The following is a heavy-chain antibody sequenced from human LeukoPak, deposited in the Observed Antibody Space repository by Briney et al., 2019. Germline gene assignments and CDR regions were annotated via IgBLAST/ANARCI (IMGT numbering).Heavy chain of an antibody. J-gene: IGHJ4*02. CDR1: GFTFRYAC. V-gene: IGHV3-15*01. Sequence: GGSLRLSCAASGFTFRYACMSCVRQAPGKGLECVVRIKSKTEGGTTDYAAPVKGRFTISRDESKNTLYLQMNSMKTEDTAVYYCTTRSYWGQGTLVTVSS. CDR3: TTRSY. CDR2: IKSKTEGGTT.